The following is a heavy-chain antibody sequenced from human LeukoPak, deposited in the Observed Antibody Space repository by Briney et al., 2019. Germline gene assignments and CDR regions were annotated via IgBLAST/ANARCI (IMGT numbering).Heavy chain of an antibody. J-gene: IGHJ1*01. Sequence: GGSLRLSCAASGFTFSDYCMTWIRQAPGKGLQWLSLISDSSRTIYYADSVKGRFTISRDNAKNSLYLRMSSLRAEDTAIYYCARSSLPGRSGRTEYFQHWGQGALVTVSS. CDR1: GFTFSDYC. D-gene: IGHD6-19*01. CDR3: ARSSLPGRSGRTEYFQH. V-gene: IGHV3-11*01. CDR2: ISDSSRTI.